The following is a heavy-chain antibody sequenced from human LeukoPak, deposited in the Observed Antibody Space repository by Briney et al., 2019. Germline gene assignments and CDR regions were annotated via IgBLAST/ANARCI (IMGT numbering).Heavy chain of an antibody. CDR3: AKECTVRGHY. CDR2: ISYDGSNK. Sequence: PGGSLRLSCAASGFTFSSYGMHWVRQAPGKGLEWVAVISYDGSNKYYADSVKGRFTISRDNSKNTLYLQMNSLRAEDTAVYYCAKECTVRGHYWGQGTLVTVSS. D-gene: IGHD3-10*01. J-gene: IGHJ4*02. CDR1: GFTFSSYG. V-gene: IGHV3-30*18.